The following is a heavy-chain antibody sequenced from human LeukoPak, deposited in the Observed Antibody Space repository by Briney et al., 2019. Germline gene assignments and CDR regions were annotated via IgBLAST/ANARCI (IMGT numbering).Heavy chain of an antibody. V-gene: IGHV1-58*02. CDR1: GFTFRSSA. CDR2: IVVGSGAT. D-gene: IGHD3-16*01. CDR3: TAETYTDSCCWFDP. J-gene: IGHJ5*02. Sequence: SVKVSCKTSGFTFRSSAIQWVRQARGQRLEWIGWIVVGSGATSYAHYLQERLTITGDMSTGTAYLELSGLRSEDTGIYYCTAETYTDSCCWFDPWGQGTLVTVSS.